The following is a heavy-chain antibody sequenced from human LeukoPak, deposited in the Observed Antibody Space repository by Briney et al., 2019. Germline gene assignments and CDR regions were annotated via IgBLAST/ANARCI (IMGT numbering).Heavy chain of an antibody. CDR2: INPNSGGT. D-gene: IGHD1-26*01. CDR1: GYTFTGYY. J-gene: IGHJ3*02. CDR3: ARDSGSYYHAFDI. Sequence: ASVKVSCKASGYTFTGYYMHWVRQAPGQGLEWMGWINPNSGGTNYAQKFQGRVTMTRDTSISTAYMELSRLRSDDTAVYYCARDSGSYYHAFDIWGQRTMVTVSS. V-gene: IGHV1-2*02.